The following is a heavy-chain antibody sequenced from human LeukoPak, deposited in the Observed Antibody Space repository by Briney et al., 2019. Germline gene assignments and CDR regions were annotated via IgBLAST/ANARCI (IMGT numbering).Heavy chain of an antibody. D-gene: IGHD1/OR15-1a*01. J-gene: IGHJ4*02. Sequence: GGSLRLSCAASGFTFDDYGMSCVRQAPGKVLECVSGINWNGGITGYADSVKGRFTISRDKAKKYLYLQMNSLRDEDTDLYYCAREWGVLEQYFDYWGQGTLVTVSS. V-gene: IGHV3-20*04. CDR3: AREWGVLEQYFDY. CDR2: INWNGGIT. CDR1: GFTFDDYG.